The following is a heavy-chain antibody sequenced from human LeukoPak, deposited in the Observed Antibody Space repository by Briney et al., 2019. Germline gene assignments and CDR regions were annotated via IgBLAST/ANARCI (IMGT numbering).Heavy chain of an antibody. V-gene: IGHV3-23*01. CDR2: ISADGLRI. Sequence: GGSLRLSCVASAFTFGSHAMSWVRQTPGKGLEWVSGISADGLRIHYVDSVKGRFTISRDNSKNTLYLQMNSLRAEDTAVYYCAREGIAAADDYWGQGTLVTVSS. CDR3: AREGIAAADDY. J-gene: IGHJ4*02. D-gene: IGHD6-13*01. CDR1: AFTFGSHA.